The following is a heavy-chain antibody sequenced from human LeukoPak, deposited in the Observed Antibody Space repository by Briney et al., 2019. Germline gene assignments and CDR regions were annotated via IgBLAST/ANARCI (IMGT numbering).Heavy chain of an antibody. CDR3: VKNSGWYCLDY. V-gene: IGHV3-7*03. Sequence: QPGGSLRLSCAASGFTFSSYAMSWVRQAPGKGLERVADINGDGSHSYCVDSVKGRFTLSRDNAKNSLFLQMNSLRAEDTAVYYCVKNSGWYCLDYWGQGTLVTVSS. CDR2: INGDGSHS. J-gene: IGHJ4*02. D-gene: IGHD6-13*01. CDR1: GFTFSSYA.